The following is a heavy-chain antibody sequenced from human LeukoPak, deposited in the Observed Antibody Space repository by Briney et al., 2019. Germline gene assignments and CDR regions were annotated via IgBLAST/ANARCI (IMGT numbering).Heavy chain of an antibody. CDR1: GGTFSSYA. V-gene: IGHV1-69*05. Sequence: ASVKVSCKVSGGTFSSYAISWVRQAPGQGLEWMGGIIPIFGTANYAQKFQGRVTITTDESTSTAYMELSSLRSEDTAVYYCARGAAEYFQHWGQGTLVTVSS. CDR3: ARGAAEYFQH. J-gene: IGHJ1*01. D-gene: IGHD2-15*01. CDR2: IIPIFGTA.